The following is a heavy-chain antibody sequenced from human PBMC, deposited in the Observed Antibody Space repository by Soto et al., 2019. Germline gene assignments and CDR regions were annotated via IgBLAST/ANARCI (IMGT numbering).Heavy chain of an antibody. V-gene: IGHV3-30*03. Sequence: PGGSLRLSCAASGFTFSSHVMHWVRQAPGKGLEWVALISYDGSNKYYTDSVKGRFTISRDNSKNTLYVQMNSLRAEDTAVYYCEANPDIVMIRYGMDVWGQGTKVTVYS. CDR3: EANPDIVMIRYGMDV. J-gene: IGHJ6*02. CDR2: ISYDGSNK. CDR1: GFTFSSHV. D-gene: IGHD3-10*01.